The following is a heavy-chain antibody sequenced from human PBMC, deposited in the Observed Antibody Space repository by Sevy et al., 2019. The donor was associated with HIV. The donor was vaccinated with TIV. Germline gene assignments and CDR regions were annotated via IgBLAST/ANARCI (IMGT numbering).Heavy chain of an antibody. CDR1: GYSISSGYY. CDR2: IYHSGST. D-gene: IGHD6-6*01. J-gene: IGHJ5*02. V-gene: IGHV4-38-2*01. Sequence: SETLSLTCAVSGYSISSGYYWGWIRQPPGNGLEWIGSIYHSGSTYYNPSLKSRVTISVDTSKNQFSLKLSSVTAADTAVYYCARVVSIAARRLNWFDPWGQGTLVTVSS. CDR3: ARVVSIAARRLNWFDP.